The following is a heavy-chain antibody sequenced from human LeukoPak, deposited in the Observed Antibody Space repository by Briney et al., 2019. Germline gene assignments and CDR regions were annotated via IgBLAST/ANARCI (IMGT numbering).Heavy chain of an antibody. J-gene: IGHJ4*02. CDR2: IYHSGST. Sequence: PSETLSLTCTVSGYSISSGYYWGWIRQPPGKGLEWIGSIYHSGSTYYNPSLKSRVTISVDTSKNQFSLKLSSVTAADTAVYYCARTSYTSGWHFDYWGQGTLVTVSS. CDR1: GYSISSGYY. D-gene: IGHD6-19*01. CDR3: ARTSYTSGWHFDY. V-gene: IGHV4-38-2*02.